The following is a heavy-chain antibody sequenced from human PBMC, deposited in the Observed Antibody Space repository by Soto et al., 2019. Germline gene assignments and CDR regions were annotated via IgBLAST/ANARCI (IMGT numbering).Heavy chain of an antibody. J-gene: IGHJ4*02. V-gene: IGHV3-21*01. Sequence: PGGSLRLSCAASGFTFSSYSMNWVRQAPGKGLEWVSSISSSSSYIYYADSVKGRFTISRDNAKNSLYLQMNSLRAEDTAVYYCARDRSVYYGSGSLNYWGQGTLVTVSS. D-gene: IGHD3-10*01. CDR1: GFTFSSYS. CDR3: ARDRSVYYGSGSLNY. CDR2: ISSSSSYI.